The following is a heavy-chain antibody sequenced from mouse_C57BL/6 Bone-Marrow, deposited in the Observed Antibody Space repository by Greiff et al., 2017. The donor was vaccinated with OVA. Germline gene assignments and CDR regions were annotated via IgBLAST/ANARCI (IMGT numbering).Heavy chain of an antibody. V-gene: IGHV14-4*01. Sequence: EVQLQQSGAELVRPGASVKLSCTASGFNIKDDYMHWVKQRPEQGLEWIGWIDPENGDTEYASKFQGKATITADTSSNTAYLQLSSLTSEDTAVYYCTPLLLRSYYFDYWGQGTTLTVSS. CDR2: IDPENGDT. CDR3: TPLLLRSYYFDY. J-gene: IGHJ2*01. CDR1: GFNIKDDY. D-gene: IGHD1-1*01.